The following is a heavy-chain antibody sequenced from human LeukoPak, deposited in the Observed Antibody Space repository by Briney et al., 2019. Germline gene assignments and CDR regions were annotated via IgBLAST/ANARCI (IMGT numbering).Heavy chain of an antibody. D-gene: IGHD6-25*01. Sequence: GGSLRLSCAASGFTFSNYWMHWVRQAPGKGLVWVSRINSDGSSTSYADSVKGRFTISRDNAKNTLYLQMNSLRAEDTAVYYCARLGSQGGVAALDYWGQGTLVTVSS. J-gene: IGHJ4*02. V-gene: IGHV3-74*01. CDR2: INSDGSST. CDR3: ARLGSQGGVAALDY. CDR1: GFTFSNYW.